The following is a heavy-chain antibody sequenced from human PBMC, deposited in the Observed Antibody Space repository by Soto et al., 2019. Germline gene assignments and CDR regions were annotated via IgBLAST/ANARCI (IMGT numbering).Heavy chain of an antibody. CDR3: AKEGSSGWYLAGWFDP. CDR2: ISYDGSNK. Sequence: QVQLVESGGGVVQPGRSLRLSCAASGFTFSSYGMHWVRQAPGKGLEWVAIISYDGSNKYYADSVKGRFTISRDNSKTTLYLQMNSLRAEDTAVYYCAKEGSSGWYLAGWFDPWGQGTLVTVSS. V-gene: IGHV3-30*18. CDR1: GFTFSSYG. D-gene: IGHD6-19*01. J-gene: IGHJ5*02.